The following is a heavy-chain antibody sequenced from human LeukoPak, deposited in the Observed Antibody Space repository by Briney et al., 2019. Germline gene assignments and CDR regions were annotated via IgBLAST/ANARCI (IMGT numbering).Heavy chain of an antibody. J-gene: IGHJ4*02. Sequence: GGSLRLSCAGPAFTLTTYNMNWVRQAPGRGLECVASMSSSDYVFYADSVKGRFTIFRDNAKNSLYLQMNSLRPDDTGIYYRARNFASMWGPGTLVTVSS. CDR3: ARNFASM. CDR2: MSSSDYV. V-gene: IGHV3-21*04. CDR1: AFTLTTYN.